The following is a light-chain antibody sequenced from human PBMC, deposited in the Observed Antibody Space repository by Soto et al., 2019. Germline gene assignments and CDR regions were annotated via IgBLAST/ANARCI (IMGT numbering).Light chain of an antibody. J-gene: IGKJ2*01. CDR2: GAS. Sequence: EIVLTQSPGTLSLSPGERATLSCRASQSVSSSYLAWYQQKPGQAPRLLIYGASSRATGIPDRFSGSGSGTDVTLTISRLEPEDFGVYYWQQYGSSPLFGQGTKLEIK. CDR1: QSVSSSY. V-gene: IGKV3-20*01. CDR3: QQYGSSPL.